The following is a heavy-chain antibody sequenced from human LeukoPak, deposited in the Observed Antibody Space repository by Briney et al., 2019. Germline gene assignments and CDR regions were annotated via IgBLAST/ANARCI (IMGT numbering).Heavy chain of an antibody. CDR1: GFSVSSIY. Sequence: GGSLRLSCAASGFSVSSIYMNWVRQAPGKGLEWVSVIYSDGTTYYTDSVKGRFTISRDDSKNTLYLHMNSLRAEDTAVYYCARAPNWRFDHWGQGTLVTVSS. CDR2: IYSDGTT. D-gene: IGHD1-1*01. CDR3: ARAPNWRFDH. V-gene: IGHV3-53*01. J-gene: IGHJ4*02.